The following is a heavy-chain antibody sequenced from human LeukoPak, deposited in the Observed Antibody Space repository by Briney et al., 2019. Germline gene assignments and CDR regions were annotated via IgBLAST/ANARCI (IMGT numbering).Heavy chain of an antibody. CDR1: GFTFSSYG. V-gene: IGHV3-30*02. CDR2: IRYDGSNK. D-gene: IGHD3-22*01. Sequence: GGSLRLSCAASGFTFSSYGMHWVRQAPGKGLEWVAFIRYDGSNKYYADSVKGRFTISRDNSKNTLYLQMNSLRAEDTAVYYCAKDIKDSSGYYYFDYWGQGTLVTVSS. J-gene: IGHJ4*02. CDR3: AKDIKDSSGYYYFDY.